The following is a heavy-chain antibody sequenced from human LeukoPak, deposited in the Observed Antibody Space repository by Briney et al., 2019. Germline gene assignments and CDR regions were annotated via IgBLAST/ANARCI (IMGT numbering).Heavy chain of an antibody. CDR1: GFTFSSYW. Sequence: GGAXRLSCAASGFTFSSYWMHWVRQARGKGVVGVSRINRDGSSKMYEDSVKGRFKILRDNEKKRMYLEMKSVRAEDTAVYYCARGSLARFLEWPLYYWGQGTLVTVSS. J-gene: IGHJ4*02. V-gene: IGHV3-74*03. CDR2: INRDGSSK. D-gene: IGHD3-3*01. CDR3: ARGSLARFLEWPLYY.